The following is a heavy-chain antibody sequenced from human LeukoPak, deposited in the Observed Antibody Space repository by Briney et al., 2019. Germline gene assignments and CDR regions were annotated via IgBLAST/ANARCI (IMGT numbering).Heavy chain of an antibody. CDR1: GFTFDDYG. J-gene: IGHJ4*02. CDR2: INWNGGST. D-gene: IGHD2-2*01. Sequence: GGSLRLSXAASGFTFDDYGMSWVRQAPGKGLEWVSGINWNGGSTCYADSVKGRFTISRDNAKNSLYLQMNSLRAEDTALYYCARKGSTSRTGENYFDYWGPGTLVTVSS. CDR3: ARKGSTSRTGENYFDY. V-gene: IGHV3-20*04.